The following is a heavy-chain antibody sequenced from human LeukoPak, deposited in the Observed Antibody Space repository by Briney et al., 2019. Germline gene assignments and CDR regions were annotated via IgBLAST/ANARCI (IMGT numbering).Heavy chain of an antibody. Sequence: PGRSLRLSCAASGFTFSTYAMSWVRQAPGKGLEWVSVVSGTGGRTYYADSVKGRFTISRDNSKNTLYLQMNSLRAEDTAVYYCARDRGYCSSTSCYYYYGMDVWGQGTTVTVSS. D-gene: IGHD2-2*01. V-gene: IGHV3-23*01. CDR1: GFTFSTYA. J-gene: IGHJ6*02. CDR2: VSGTGGRT. CDR3: ARDRGYCSSTSCYYYYGMDV.